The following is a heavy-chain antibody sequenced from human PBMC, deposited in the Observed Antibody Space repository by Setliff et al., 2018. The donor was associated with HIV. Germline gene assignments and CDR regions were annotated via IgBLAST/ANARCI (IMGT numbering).Heavy chain of an antibody. J-gene: IGHJ3*02. V-gene: IGHV3-7*01. CDR1: GFTFRNYW. CDR3: ARGSSAWGFDI. D-gene: IGHD6-25*01. CDR2: MKEVGSNT. Sequence: PGGSLRLSCEASGFTFRNYWMSWVRQAPGKGLEWVANMKEVGSNTYYADSVKGRFTISRDNSKNTLFLEMNSLGVEDTAVYYCARGSSAWGFDIWGQGTMVTVSS.